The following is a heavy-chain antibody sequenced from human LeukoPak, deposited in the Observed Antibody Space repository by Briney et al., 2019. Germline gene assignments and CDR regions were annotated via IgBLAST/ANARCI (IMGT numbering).Heavy chain of an antibody. Sequence: SEKVSCKASGGTFSSYAISWVRQAPGQGLEWMGGIIPIFGTANYAQKFQGRVTITADESTSTAYMELSSLRSEDTAVYYCARAATRSDNWFDPWGQGTLVTVSS. CDR2: IIPIFGTA. CDR3: ARAATRSDNWFDP. J-gene: IGHJ5*02. CDR1: GGTFSSYA. D-gene: IGHD2-15*01. V-gene: IGHV1-69*13.